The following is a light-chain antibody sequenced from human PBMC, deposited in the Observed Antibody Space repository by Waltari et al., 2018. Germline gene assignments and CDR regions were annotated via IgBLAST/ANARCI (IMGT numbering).Light chain of an antibody. J-gene: IGKJ4*02. Sequence: DIQMTPSPSSLSASVGDRVTITCQATQDITNYFNWYQQKPGKAPNLLIYDASKLETGVPSRFSGSRSGTDFTFTISSLQPEDIATYYCQQYDSLSLITFGGGTKVEIK. CDR3: QQYDSLSLIT. V-gene: IGKV1-33*01. CDR2: DAS. CDR1: QDITNY.